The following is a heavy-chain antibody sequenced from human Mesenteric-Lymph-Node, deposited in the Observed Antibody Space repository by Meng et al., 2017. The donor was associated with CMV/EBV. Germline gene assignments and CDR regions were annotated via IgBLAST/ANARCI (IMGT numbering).Heavy chain of an antibody. V-gene: IGHV4-4*02. J-gene: IGHJ4*02. CDR3: ASVRGGYDYWSGSPLDY. D-gene: IGHD3-3*01. CDR2: IYHSGST. Sequence: SSRRRHWWSWVRQPPGKGLEYIGEIYHSGSTNYNPSLRGRITMSLDKSKNQFSLNLTSVTAADTAVYYCASVRGGYDYWSGSPLDYWGQGILVTVSS. CDR1: SSRRRHW.